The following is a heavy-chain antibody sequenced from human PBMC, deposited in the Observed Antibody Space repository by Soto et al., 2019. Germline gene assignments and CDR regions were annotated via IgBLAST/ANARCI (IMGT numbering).Heavy chain of an antibody. Sequence: EVQLVESGGGLVQPGGSLRLSCAASGFTLSNYWMHWARQAPGKGLVWVSRISSDGSSTNYADSVKGRFTISRDNAKNTLHLQMNSLRAEDTAVYYCARLPYCSSSSCYSYFDSWGQGTLVTVSS. CDR1: GFTLSNYW. D-gene: IGHD2-2*01. CDR2: ISSDGSST. J-gene: IGHJ4*02. CDR3: ARLPYCSSSSCYSYFDS. V-gene: IGHV3-74*01.